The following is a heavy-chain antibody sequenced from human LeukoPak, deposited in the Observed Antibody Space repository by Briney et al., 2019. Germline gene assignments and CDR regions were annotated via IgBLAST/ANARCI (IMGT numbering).Heavy chain of an antibody. CDR3: ARGNHGGFNY. D-gene: IGHD1-14*01. CDR1: GGSFSGYY. CDR2: INHSGST. Sequence: PSETLSLTCAVYGGSFSGYYWSWIRQPPGKGLEWIGEINHSGSTNYNPSLKSRVTISVDTSKNQFSLKLSSVTAADTAVYYCARGNHGGFNYWGQGTLVTVSS. J-gene: IGHJ4*02. V-gene: IGHV4-34*01.